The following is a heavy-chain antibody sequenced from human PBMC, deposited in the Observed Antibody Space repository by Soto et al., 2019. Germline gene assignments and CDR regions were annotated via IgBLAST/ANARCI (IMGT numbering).Heavy chain of an antibody. J-gene: IGHJ6*02. CDR3: ARYNGRPQVGGNYYYITDV. D-gene: IGHD1-20*01. Sequence: QVQLVQSGAEVKEPGSSVKVSCQASGGTFSSSALSWVLQAPGQGLEWMGGIIPLFRTPDYAQKFQGRVTITADESTSTTYMELSSLRSADTAIYYCARYNGRPQVGGNYYYITDVWGQGTTITVSS. V-gene: IGHV1-69*12. CDR2: IIPLFRTP. CDR1: GGTFSSSA.